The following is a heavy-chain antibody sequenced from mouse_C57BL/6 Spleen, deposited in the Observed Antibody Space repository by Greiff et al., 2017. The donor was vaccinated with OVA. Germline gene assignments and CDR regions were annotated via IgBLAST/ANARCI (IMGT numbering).Heavy chain of an antibody. V-gene: IGHV1-52*01. CDR2: IDPSDSET. Sequence: QVQLQQPGAELVRPGSSVKLSCKASGYTFTSYWMHWVKQRPIQGLEWIGNIDPSDSETHYNQKFKDKATLTVDKSSSTAYMQLSSLTSEDSAVYYCAREGITTVVANYAMDYWGQGTSVTVSS. CDR1: GYTFTSYW. D-gene: IGHD1-1*01. CDR3: AREGITTVVANYAMDY. J-gene: IGHJ4*01.